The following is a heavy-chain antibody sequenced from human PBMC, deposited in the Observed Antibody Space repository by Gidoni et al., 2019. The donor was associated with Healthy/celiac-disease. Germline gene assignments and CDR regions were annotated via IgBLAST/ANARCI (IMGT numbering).Heavy chain of an antibody. Sequence: LQLQESGPGLVKPSETLSLTCTVSGGSISSSSYYWGWIRQPPGKGLEWIGSIYYSGSTYYNPSLKSRVTISVDTSKNQFSLKLSSVTAADTAVYYCARTFYDPAGGDYFDYWGQGTLVTVSS. CDR1: GGSISSSSYY. CDR3: ARTFYDPAGGDYFDY. V-gene: IGHV4-39*01. CDR2: IYYSGST. D-gene: IGHD3-22*01. J-gene: IGHJ4*02.